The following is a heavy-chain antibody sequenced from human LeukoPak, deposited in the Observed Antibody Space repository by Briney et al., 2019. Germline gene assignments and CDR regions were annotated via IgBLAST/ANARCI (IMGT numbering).Heavy chain of an antibody. Sequence: SETLSLTCAVSGYSITSGYYWGWIRQPPGKGLEWIGSIYHSGSTYYNPSLKTRVTISVDTSKNQFSLKLSSVTAADTAVYYCARLYLRDHCSSTGCYGLYFDYWGQGTLVTVSS. CDR3: ARLYLRDHCSSTGCYGLYFDY. CDR2: IYHSGST. J-gene: IGHJ4*02. CDR1: GYSITSGYY. V-gene: IGHV4-38-2*01. D-gene: IGHD2-2*01.